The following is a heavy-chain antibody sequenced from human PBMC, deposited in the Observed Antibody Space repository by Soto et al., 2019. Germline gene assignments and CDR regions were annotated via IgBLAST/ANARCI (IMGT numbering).Heavy chain of an antibody. CDR1: GFTFSSYG. CDR2: ISYDGSNK. D-gene: IGHD7-27*01. V-gene: IGHV3-30*18. CDR3: AKDLLGPGRAYGMDV. J-gene: IGHJ6*01. Sequence: QVQLVESGGGVVHPGRSLRLSCAASGFTFSSYGMHWVRQAPGKGLEWVAVISYDGSNKYYADSVKGRFTISRDNSKNTLYLQRNSLRAEDTAVYYCAKDLLGPGRAYGMDVWGQGTKVTVSS.